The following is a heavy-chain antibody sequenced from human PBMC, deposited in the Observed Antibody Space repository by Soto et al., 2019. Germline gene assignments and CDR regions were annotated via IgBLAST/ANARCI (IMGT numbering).Heavy chain of an antibody. CDR3: ARVVEQLEIEYYFDY. CDR1: GFTVSSNY. Sequence: GGSLRLSCAASGFTVSSNYMSWVRQAPGKGLEWVSVIYSGGSTYYADSVKGRFTISRDNSKNTLYLQMNSLRAEDTAVYYCARVVEQLEIEYYFDYWGQGTLVTVSS. CDR2: IYSGGST. V-gene: IGHV3-53*01. D-gene: IGHD6-13*01. J-gene: IGHJ4*02.